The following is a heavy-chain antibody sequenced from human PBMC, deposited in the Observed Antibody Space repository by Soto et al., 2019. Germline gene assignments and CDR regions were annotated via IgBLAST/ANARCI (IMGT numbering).Heavy chain of an antibody. CDR3: ARGATTHFYYGMDV. CDR1: GYTFTSYA. CDR2: NNNNTGKP. V-gene: IGHV7-4-1*01. J-gene: IGHJ6*02. Sequence: QVQLVQSGSELKKPGASVKVSCKASGYTFTSYAMNWVRQAPGQGLEGMGWNNNNTGKPTYAPGFTGRFVVSLDTSVSTEYLQICSRKAEDTAVYYCARGATTHFYYGMDVWGQGTTVTVSS. D-gene: IGHD5-12*01.